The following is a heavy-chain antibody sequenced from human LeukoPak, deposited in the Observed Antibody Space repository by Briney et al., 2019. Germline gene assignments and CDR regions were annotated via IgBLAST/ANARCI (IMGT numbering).Heavy chain of an antibody. V-gene: IGHV3-74*01. Sequence: GGSLRFSCAASGFPFSSYWMHWVRHVPGKGLLWVSRINSDGSATIYADSVRGRFTISRDNAKNTLYLQMSGLRVEDTAVYHCASDSPYYGMDVWGQGTTVTVSS. CDR2: INSDGSAT. CDR1: GFPFSSYW. J-gene: IGHJ6*02. CDR3: ASDSPYYGMDV.